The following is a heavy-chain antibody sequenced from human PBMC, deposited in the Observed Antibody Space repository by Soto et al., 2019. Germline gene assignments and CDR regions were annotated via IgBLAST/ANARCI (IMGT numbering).Heavy chain of an antibody. CDR3: ARDAKGGSSSWYPQEWYYYYGMDV. J-gene: IGHJ6*02. D-gene: IGHD6-13*01. V-gene: IGHV1-69*08. CDR2: IIPILGIA. Sequence: QVQLVQSGAEVKKPGSSVKVSCKASGGTFSSYTISWVRQAPGQGLEWMGRIIPILGIANYAQKFQGRVTITADKSTSTAYMELSSLRSEDTAVYYCARDAKGGSSSWYPQEWYYYYGMDVWGQGTTVTVSS. CDR1: GGTFSSYT.